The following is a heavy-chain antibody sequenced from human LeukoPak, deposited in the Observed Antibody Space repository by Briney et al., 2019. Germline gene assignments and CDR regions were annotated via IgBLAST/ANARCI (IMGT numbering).Heavy chain of an antibody. Sequence: GGSLRLSCAASGFTFSSYAMHWVRQAPGKGLEWVAVISYDGSNKYYADSVKGRFAISRDNSKNTLYLQMNSLRAEDTAVYYCARDGDYYGSGRPYYWGQGTLVTVSS. J-gene: IGHJ4*02. CDR3: ARDGDYYGSGRPYY. CDR2: ISYDGSNK. D-gene: IGHD3-10*01. V-gene: IGHV3-30*09. CDR1: GFTFSSYA.